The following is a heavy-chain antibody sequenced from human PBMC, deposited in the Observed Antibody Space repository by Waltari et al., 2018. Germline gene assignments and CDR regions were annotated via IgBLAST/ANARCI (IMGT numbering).Heavy chain of an antibody. V-gene: IGHV4-59*11. Sequence: QVQLQESGPGLVKPSETLSLTCTVSGGSISSHYWSWIRQPPGKGLEWIGYIYYSGSTNYNPSLKSRVTISVDTSKNQFSLKLSSVTAADTAVYYCARAGGYDYRSNWYFDLWGRDTLVTVSS. CDR3: ARAGGYDYRSNWYFDL. D-gene: IGHD5-12*01. CDR1: GGSISSHY. J-gene: IGHJ2*01. CDR2: IYYSGST.